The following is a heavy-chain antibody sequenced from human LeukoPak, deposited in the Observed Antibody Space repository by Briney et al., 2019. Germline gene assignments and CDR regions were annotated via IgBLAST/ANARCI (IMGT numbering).Heavy chain of an antibody. D-gene: IGHD6-19*01. CDR2: FDPEDGET. CDR1: GYTLTELS. Sequence: GASVKVSCKVSGYTLTELSMHWVRQAPGKGLEWMGGFDPEDGETIYAQKFQGRVTMTEDTSTDTAYMELSSLRSDDTAVYYCARTVAGTRYYYYGMDVWGQGTTVTVSS. CDR3: ARTVAGTRYYYYGMDV. V-gene: IGHV1-24*01. J-gene: IGHJ6*02.